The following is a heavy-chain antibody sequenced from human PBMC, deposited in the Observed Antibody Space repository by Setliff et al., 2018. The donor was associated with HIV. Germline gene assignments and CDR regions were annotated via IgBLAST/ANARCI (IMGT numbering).Heavy chain of an antibody. Sequence: PGGSLRLSCGASGFTFRSYAMNWVRQAPGKGLEWVSTISGSGGNTHYADSVKGRFTIFRDNSKNTRYLQMNSLRAEDTAVYYCARWMMRDGYCSGGSCYTAAFDIWGQGTMVTVSS. CDR3: ARWMMRDGYCSGGSCYTAAFDI. D-gene: IGHD2-15*01. J-gene: IGHJ3*02. CDR1: GFTFRSYA. V-gene: IGHV3-23*01. CDR2: ISGSGGNT.